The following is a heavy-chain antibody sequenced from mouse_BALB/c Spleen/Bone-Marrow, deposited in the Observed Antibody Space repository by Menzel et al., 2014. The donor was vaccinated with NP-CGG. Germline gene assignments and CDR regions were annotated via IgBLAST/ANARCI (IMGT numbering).Heavy chain of an antibody. Sequence: QVQLKQSGAELVKPGASVKLSCKTSGYTFTSYWIQWVKQRPGQGLGWIGEIFPGTGTTYYNEKFKGKATLTIDTSSSTADIKQRSLTSEDSAVYFCATRDSSGYVPDYWGQGTPVTVSS. J-gene: IGHJ2*01. V-gene: IGHV1S132*01. CDR1: GYTFTSYW. D-gene: IGHD3-2*01. CDR2: IFPGTGTT. CDR3: ATRDSSGYVPDY.